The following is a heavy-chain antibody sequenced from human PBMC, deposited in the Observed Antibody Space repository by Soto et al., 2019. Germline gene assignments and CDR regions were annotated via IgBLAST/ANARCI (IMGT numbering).Heavy chain of an antibody. D-gene: IGHD1-7*01. CDR1: GCSISTYY. CDR2: IYYSGST. Sequence: SETLSLTCTFSGCSISTYYWSWIRQPPGKGLEWIAYIYYSGSTNYNPSLKSRVTISVDTSKNQFSLRLSSVTAADTAVYYCARGGNWNYESVWFDPWGQGTLVTVSS. J-gene: IGHJ5*02. CDR3: ARGGNWNYESVWFDP. V-gene: IGHV4-59*01.